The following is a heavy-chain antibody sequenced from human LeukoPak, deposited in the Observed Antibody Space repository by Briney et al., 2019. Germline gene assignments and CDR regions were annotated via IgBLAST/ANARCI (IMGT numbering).Heavy chain of an antibody. V-gene: IGHV3-53*01. D-gene: IGHD1-20*01. CDR1: GFTVSSNY. Sequence: GGSLRLSCAASGFTVSSNYMSWVRQAPGKGLEWVSVIYSGGSTYYADSVKGRFTISRDNSKNTLYLQMNSLGAEDTAVYYCARDGHNYYFDYWGQGTLVTVSS. CDR2: IYSGGST. J-gene: IGHJ4*02. CDR3: ARDGHNYYFDY.